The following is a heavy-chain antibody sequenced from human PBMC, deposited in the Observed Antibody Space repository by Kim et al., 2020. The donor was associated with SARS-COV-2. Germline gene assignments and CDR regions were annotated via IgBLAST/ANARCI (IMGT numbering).Heavy chain of an antibody. Sequence: SETLSLTCAVYGGSFSGYYWSWIRQPPGKGLEWIGEINHSGSTNYNPSLKSRVTISVDTSKNQFSLKLSSVTAADTAVYYCASLPRPHYYYYYGMDVWGQGTTVTVSS. CDR3: ASLPRPHYYYYYGMDV. V-gene: IGHV4-34*01. J-gene: IGHJ6*02. CDR2: INHSGST. CDR1: GGSFSGYY.